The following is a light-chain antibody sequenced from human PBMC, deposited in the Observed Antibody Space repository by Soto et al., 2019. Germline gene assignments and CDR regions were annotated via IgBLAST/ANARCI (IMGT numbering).Light chain of an antibody. CDR2: GAS. CDR3: QQYGNSRWT. J-gene: IGKJ1*01. CDR1: QSVSSRY. Sequence: DIVLTQAAGTLSLSTGDRATLSCRDGQSVSSRYLAWYQQKPGQAPRLLISGASTRATGIPDRFSGSGSGTDFTLTISRLEPEDFAVYYCQQYGNSRWTFGQGTKVDIK. V-gene: IGKV3-20*01.